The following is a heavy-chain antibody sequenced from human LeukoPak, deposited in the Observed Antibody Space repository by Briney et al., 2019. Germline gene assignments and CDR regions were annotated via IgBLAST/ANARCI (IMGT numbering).Heavy chain of an antibody. Sequence: PSETLSLTCTVSGGSISSTSCYWGWIRQPPGKGLEWIGNIYYSGTTSHNPSLKSRVTISVDTSKNQFSLNLNSVTAADTAVYYCARRAETKDWFDLWGQGTLVTVSS. D-gene: IGHD1/OR15-1a*01. V-gene: IGHV4-39*01. CDR3: ARRAETKDWFDL. CDR2: IYYSGTT. J-gene: IGHJ5*02. CDR1: GGSISSTSCY.